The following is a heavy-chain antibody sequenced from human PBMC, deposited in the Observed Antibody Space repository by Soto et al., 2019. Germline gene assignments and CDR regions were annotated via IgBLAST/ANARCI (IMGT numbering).Heavy chain of an antibody. Sequence: GGSLRLSCAASGITFSTYAMSWVRQAPGKGLEWVSAISGSGGSTYYADSVKGRFTISRDKSKNTLYLQMNSLRAEDTALYYCAKSFSSNWYDYFDYWGQGSLVTVSS. CDR2: ISGSGGST. CDR3: AKSFSSNWYDYFDY. V-gene: IGHV3-23*01. D-gene: IGHD6-13*01. J-gene: IGHJ4*02. CDR1: GITFSTYA.